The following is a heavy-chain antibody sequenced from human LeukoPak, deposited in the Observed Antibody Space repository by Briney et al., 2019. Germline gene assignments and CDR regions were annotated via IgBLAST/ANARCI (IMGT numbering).Heavy chain of an antibody. D-gene: IGHD3-3*01. V-gene: IGHV4-30-4*08. J-gene: IGHJ6*04. Sequence: TSQTLSLTCTVSGDSISSGDYYWSWIRQPPGTGLEWIGYIYYSGSTYYNPSLKSRVTISVDTSKNQFSLKLSSVTAADTAVYYCAREHDFWSGLGMDVWGKGTTVTVSS. CDR2: IYYSGST. CDR3: AREHDFWSGLGMDV. CDR1: GDSISSGDYY.